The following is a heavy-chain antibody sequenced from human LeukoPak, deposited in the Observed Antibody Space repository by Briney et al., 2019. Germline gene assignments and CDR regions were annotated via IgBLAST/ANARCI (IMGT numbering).Heavy chain of an antibody. D-gene: IGHD3-22*01. CDR1: GFTFSNAR. CDR2: IKSKTDGGTT. CDR3: TTNYYDSSGYYYFDY. J-gene: IGHJ4*02. Sequence: PGGSLRLSCAASGFTFSNARMNWVRQAPGKGLEWVGRIKSKTDGGTTDYAAPVKGRFTISRDDSKNTLYLQMNSLKTEDTAVYYCTTNYYDSSGYYYFDYWGQGTLVTVSS. V-gene: IGHV3-15*07.